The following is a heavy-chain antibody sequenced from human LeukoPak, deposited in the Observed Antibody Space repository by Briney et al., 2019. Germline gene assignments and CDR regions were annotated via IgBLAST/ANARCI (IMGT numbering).Heavy chain of an antibody. CDR2: IRYDGSNK. Sequence: PGGSLRLSCAAFGFTFSSYGIHWGRQAPGKGLGWVAFIRYDGSNKYYADSVKGRFTISRDNSKNTLYLQMSSLRAEHTAVYYCAKDELSYGLGSYYMDVWGKGTTVTISS. V-gene: IGHV3-30*02. CDR3: AKDELSYGLGSYYMDV. CDR1: GFTFSSYG. D-gene: IGHD3-10*01. J-gene: IGHJ6*03.